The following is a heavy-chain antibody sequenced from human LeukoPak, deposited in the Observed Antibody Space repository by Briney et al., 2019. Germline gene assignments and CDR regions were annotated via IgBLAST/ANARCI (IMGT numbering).Heavy chain of an antibody. CDR3: ARDYYDTSGLLTKYYFDY. Sequence: SETLSLTCTVSGGSISSYYWSWIRQPAGKGLEWIGRIYTGGSTNYNPSPRSRVTMSVDTSKNQFSLKLSSVTAADTAVYYCARDYYDTSGLLTKYYFDYWGQGTLVTVSS. V-gene: IGHV4-4*07. CDR1: GGSISSYY. D-gene: IGHD3-22*01. CDR2: IYTGGST. J-gene: IGHJ4*02.